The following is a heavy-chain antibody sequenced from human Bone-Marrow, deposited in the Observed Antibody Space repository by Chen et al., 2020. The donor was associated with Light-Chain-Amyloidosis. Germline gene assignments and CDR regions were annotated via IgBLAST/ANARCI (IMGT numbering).Heavy chain of an antibody. CDR3: ARGYCSSTSCPDDYYYYGMDV. Sequence: QVQLVQSGAEVKKPGSSVKVSCKASGGTFSSYAISWVRQAPGQGLEWMGGIITIFGTANYAQKFQGRVTITADESTSTAYMELSSLRSEDTAVYYCARGYCSSTSCPDDYYYYGMDVWGQGTTVTVSS. V-gene: IGHV1-69*01. D-gene: IGHD2-2*01. CDR2: IITIFGTA. J-gene: IGHJ6*02. CDR1: GGTFSSYA.